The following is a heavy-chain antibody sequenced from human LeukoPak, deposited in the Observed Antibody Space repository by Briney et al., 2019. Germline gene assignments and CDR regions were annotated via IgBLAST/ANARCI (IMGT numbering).Heavy chain of an antibody. D-gene: IGHD2-21*01. Sequence: PGGSLRLSCATSGFNFSDSRMTWVHQGPGKGLQWVANINRDGSEKHFLDSVEGRFTISRDNARKSLYLQMSSLRPQDTAVYFCVRGDWYFESWGQGTLVTVSS. V-gene: IGHV3-7*04. J-gene: IGHJ4*02. CDR1: GFNFSDSR. CDR3: VRGDWYFES. CDR2: INRDGSEK.